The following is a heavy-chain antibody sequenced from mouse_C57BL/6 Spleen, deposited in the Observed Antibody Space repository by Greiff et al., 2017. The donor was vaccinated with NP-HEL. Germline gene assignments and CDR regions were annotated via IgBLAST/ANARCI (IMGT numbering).Heavy chain of an antibody. CDR1: GYSITSGYY. V-gene: IGHV3-6*01. CDR3: ARAYYDYSWFAY. J-gene: IGHJ3*01. Sequence: DVQLQESGPGLVKPSQSLSLTCSVTGYSITSGYYWNWIRQFPGNKLEWMGYISYDGSNNYNPSLKNRISITRDTSKNPFFLKLNSVTTEDTATYYCARAYYDYSWFAYWGQRTLVTVSA. CDR2: ISYDGSN. D-gene: IGHD2-4*01.